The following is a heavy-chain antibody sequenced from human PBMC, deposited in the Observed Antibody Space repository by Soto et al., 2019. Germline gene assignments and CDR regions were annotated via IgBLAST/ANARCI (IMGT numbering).Heavy chain of an antibody. CDR2: IYYSGST. CDR1: GGSISSGGYY. D-gene: IGHD3-3*01. CDR3: ARAPALYDFWSGYSFDY. Sequence: SETLSLTCTVSGGSISSGGYYWSWIRQHPGKGLEWIGYIYYSGSTYYNPSLKSRVTISVDTSKNQFSLKLSSVTAADTAVYYCARAPALYDFWSGYSFDYWGQGTLVTVSS. V-gene: IGHV4-31*03. J-gene: IGHJ4*02.